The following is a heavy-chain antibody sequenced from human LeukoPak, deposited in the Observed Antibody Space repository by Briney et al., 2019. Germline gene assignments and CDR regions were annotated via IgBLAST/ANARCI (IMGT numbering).Heavy chain of an antibody. CDR2: IYYSGST. CDR3: ARAGMYYDILTGYFISAFDI. Sequence: SETLSLTCIVFCGSINNGGYYWSWIRQHPGKGLEWIGYIYYSGSTYYNPSLKSRVTVSVDTSKNQFSLKLSSVTAADTAVYFCARAGMYYDILTGYFISAFDIWGQGTMVTVSS. J-gene: IGHJ3*02. D-gene: IGHD3-9*01. CDR1: CGSINNGGYY. V-gene: IGHV4-31*03.